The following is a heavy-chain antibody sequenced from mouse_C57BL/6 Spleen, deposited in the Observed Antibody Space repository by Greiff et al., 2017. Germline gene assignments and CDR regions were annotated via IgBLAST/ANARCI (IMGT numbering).Heavy chain of an antibody. J-gene: IGHJ2*01. CDR1: GYTFTSYW. CDR2: NYPGSGST. D-gene: IGHD2-2*01. CDR3: ARAPYGYGYYFDY. Sequence: QVQLQQPGAELVKPGASVKMSCKASGYTFTSYWITWVKQRPGQGLEWIGDNYPGSGSTNYNEKFKSKATLTVDTSSSTAYMQLSSLTSEDSAVYYCARAPYGYGYYFDYWGQGTTLTVSS. V-gene: IGHV1-55*01.